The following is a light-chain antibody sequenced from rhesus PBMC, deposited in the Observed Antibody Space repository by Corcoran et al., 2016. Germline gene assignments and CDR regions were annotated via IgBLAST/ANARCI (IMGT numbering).Light chain of an antibody. CDR3: LQHNSYPYN. Sequence: DIQMTQSPSSLSASVGDTVTITCRASQGISSYLNWFQQKPGKAPKLLSYAASSLESGVPSRFSGSGSGTEFTLTISSLQPEDFAAYYCLQHNSYPYNFGQGTKVEIK. J-gene: IGKJ2*01. CDR1: QGISSY. V-gene: IGKV1-28*01. CDR2: AAS.